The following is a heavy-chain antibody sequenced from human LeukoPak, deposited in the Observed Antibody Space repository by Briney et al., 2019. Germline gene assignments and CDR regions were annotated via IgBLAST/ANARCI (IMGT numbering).Heavy chain of an antibody. CDR1: GFSLSTRGVG. CDR2: IYWNDDK. Sequence: SGPTLVNPTQTLTLTCTFSGFSLSTRGVGVGWIRQPPGKALEWLALIYWNDDKRYSPSLKSRLTITKDTSKNQVVLTMTNMDPADTATYYCAHRRRGYNWNDVPFDYWGQGTLVTVSS. J-gene: IGHJ4*02. V-gene: IGHV2-5*01. D-gene: IGHD1-1*01. CDR3: AHRRRGYNWNDVPFDY.